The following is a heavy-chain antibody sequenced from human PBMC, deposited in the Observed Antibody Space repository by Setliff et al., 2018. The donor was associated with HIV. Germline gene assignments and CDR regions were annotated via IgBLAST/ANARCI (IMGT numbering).Heavy chain of an antibody. V-gene: IGHV1-69*13. CDR2: IIPMFGTA. Sequence: GASVKVSCKASGGTFSSYPITWVRQAPGQGLEWMGGIIPMFGTANYAQKFQGRVTITADASTKTVYMELSGLRSEDTAVYYCARGADGDFHYYMDVWGKGTTVTVSS. CDR3: ARGADGDFHYYMDV. CDR1: GGTFSSYP. D-gene: IGHD3-10*01. J-gene: IGHJ6*03.